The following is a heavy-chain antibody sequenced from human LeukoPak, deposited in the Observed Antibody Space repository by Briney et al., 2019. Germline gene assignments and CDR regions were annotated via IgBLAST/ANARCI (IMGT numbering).Heavy chain of an antibody. J-gene: IGHJ4*02. V-gene: IGHV4-38-2*01. D-gene: IGHD2-8*02. CDR1: GCSISSGYY. CDR2: IYQSGST. Sequence: SETLSLTCAVSGCSISSGYYWGWIRQPPGKGLEWIGSIYQSGSTYYNPSLKSRVTISVDTSKNQFSLKLSSVTATDTAVYYCAGGVLGRYDYWGQGILVTVSS. CDR3: AGGVLGRYDY.